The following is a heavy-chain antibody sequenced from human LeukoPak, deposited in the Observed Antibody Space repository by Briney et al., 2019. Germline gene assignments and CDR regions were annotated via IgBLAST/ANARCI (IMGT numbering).Heavy chain of an antibody. Sequence: LPGGSLRLSCAASGFTFSSYDMRWVRQATGKGLEWVSAIGTAGDTYYPGSVKGRFTISRENAKNSLYLQMNSLRAGDTAVYYCARADSSVGAFDIWGQGTMVSVSS. CDR1: GFTFSSYD. D-gene: IGHD3-22*01. V-gene: IGHV3-13*01. CDR3: ARADSSVGAFDI. CDR2: IGTAGDT. J-gene: IGHJ3*02.